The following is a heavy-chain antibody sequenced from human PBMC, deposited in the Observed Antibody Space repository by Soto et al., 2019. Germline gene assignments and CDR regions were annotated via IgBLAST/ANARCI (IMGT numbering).Heavy chain of an antibody. Sequence: VGSLRLSCAASGFTFSSYGMHWVRQAPGKGLEWVAVIWYDGSNKYYADSVKGRFTISRDNSKNTLYLQMNSLRAEDTAVYYCAREQIVVVPAAIDYYYYYGMDVWGQGTTVTVSS. V-gene: IGHV3-33*01. CDR2: IWYDGSNK. CDR1: GFTFSSYG. J-gene: IGHJ6*02. D-gene: IGHD2-2*02. CDR3: AREQIVVVPAAIDYYYYYGMDV.